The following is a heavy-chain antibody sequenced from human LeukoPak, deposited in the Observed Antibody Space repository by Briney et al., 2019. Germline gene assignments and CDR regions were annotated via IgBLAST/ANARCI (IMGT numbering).Heavy chain of an antibody. Sequence: SGPALVKPTQTLTLTCTFSGFSLSTSGMCVSWIRQPPGKGLEWIGYIYYSGSTNYNPSLKSRVTISVDTSKNQFSLKLSSVTAADTAVYYCARSGYRPYYYDSSDHFDYWGQGTLVTVSS. V-gene: IGHV4-61*08. CDR2: IYYSGST. D-gene: IGHD3-22*01. J-gene: IGHJ4*02. CDR3: ARSGYRPYYYDSSDHFDY. CDR1: GFSLSTSGMC.